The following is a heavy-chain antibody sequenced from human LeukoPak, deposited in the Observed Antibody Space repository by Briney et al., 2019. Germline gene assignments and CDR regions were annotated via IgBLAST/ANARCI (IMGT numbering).Heavy chain of an antibody. CDR3: AKMMAAEPFDY. CDR2: ISYDGSNK. J-gene: IGHJ4*02. D-gene: IGHD6-13*01. Sequence: QSGGSLRLSCAASGFTFSSYGMHWVRQAPGKGLEWVAVISYDGSNKYYADSVKGRFTISRDNSKNTLYLQMNSLRAEDTAVYYCAKMMAAEPFDYWGQGTLVTVSS. V-gene: IGHV3-30*18. CDR1: GFTFSSYG.